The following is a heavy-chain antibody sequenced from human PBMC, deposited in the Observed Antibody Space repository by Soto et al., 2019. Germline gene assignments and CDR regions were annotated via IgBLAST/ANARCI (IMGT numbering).Heavy chain of an antibody. V-gene: IGHV3-30-3*01. J-gene: IGHJ6*02. D-gene: IGHD3-3*01. CDR1: GFTFSSYA. CDR3: ARGGSTIFGVVIKAYYYYGMDV. CDR2: ISYDGSNK. Sequence: GGSLRLSCAASGFTFSSYAMHWVRQAPGKGLEWVAVISYDGSNKYYADSVKGRLTISRDNSKNTLYLQMNSLRAEDTAVYYCARGGSTIFGVVIKAYYYYGMDVWGQGTTVTSP.